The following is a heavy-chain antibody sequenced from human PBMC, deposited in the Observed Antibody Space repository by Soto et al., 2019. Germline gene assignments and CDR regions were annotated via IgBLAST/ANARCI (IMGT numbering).Heavy chain of an antibody. CDR2: VYYTGST. Sequence: LSLTCSVSGGSISGSYWSWIRQSPGKGLEWLGYVYYTGSTNYSPSPRSRVSISVDTSKNEFSLRLSSVTAADTAVYFCARSVAVPGAHIDYWGQGTQVTVSS. V-gene: IGHV4-59*01. CDR3: ARSVAVPGAHIDY. D-gene: IGHD6-19*01. CDR1: GGSISGSY. J-gene: IGHJ4*02.